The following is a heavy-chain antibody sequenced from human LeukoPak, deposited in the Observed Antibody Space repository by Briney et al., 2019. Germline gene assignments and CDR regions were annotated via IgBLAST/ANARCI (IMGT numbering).Heavy chain of an antibody. CDR1: GGSISSSNYY. CDR2: IYYSGST. D-gene: IGHD3-10*01. Sequence: KASETLSLTCTVSGGSISSSNYYWGWIRQPPGKELEWIGSIYYSGSTYYNPSLKSRVTISVDTSKNQFSLKLSSVTAADTAVYYCARQNYYGSGSYYTDRFDYWGQGTLVTVSS. CDR3: ARQNYYGSGSYYTDRFDY. V-gene: IGHV4-39*01. J-gene: IGHJ4*02.